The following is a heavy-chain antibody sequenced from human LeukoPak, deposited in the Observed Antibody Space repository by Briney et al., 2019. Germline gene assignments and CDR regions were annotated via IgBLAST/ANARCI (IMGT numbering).Heavy chain of an antibody. J-gene: IGHJ3*02. D-gene: IGHD2-15*01. CDR3: ARIAQDAFDI. Sequence: SVKVSCKASGGTFSSYAISWVRQAPGQGLEWMGGIIPIFGTANYAQKFQGRVTITADESTGTAYMELSSLRSEDTAVYYCARIAQDAFDIWGQGTMVTVSS. CDR2: IIPIFGTA. CDR1: GGTFSSYA. V-gene: IGHV1-69*01.